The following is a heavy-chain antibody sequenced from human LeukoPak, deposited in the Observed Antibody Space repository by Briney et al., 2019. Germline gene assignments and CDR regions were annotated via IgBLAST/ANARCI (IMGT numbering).Heavy chain of an antibody. CDR1: GYTFTGYY. CDR2: INPNSGGT. CDR3: AREGWEPDAFDI. D-gene: IGHD1-26*01. Sequence: ASVKVSCKASGYTFTGYYMHWVRQAPGQGLEWMGWINPNSGGTNYAQRFQGRVTMARDTSISTAYMELSRLRSDDTAVYYCAREGWEPDAFDIWGQGTMVTVSS. J-gene: IGHJ3*02. V-gene: IGHV1-2*02.